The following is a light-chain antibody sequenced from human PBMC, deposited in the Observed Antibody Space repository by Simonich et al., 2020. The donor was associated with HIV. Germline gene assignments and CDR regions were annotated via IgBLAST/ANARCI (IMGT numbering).Light chain of an antibody. Sequence: EIVMTQSPATLSVFPGERDTLSCRASQGVSSDLAWYQQKLGQAPRLLIYAASSLQSGVPSRFSGSGSGTDFTLTISSLQPEDFATYYCQQSYNTPQTFGQGTKVEIK. CDR2: AAS. V-gene: IGKV3-15*01. CDR1: QGVSSD. CDR3: QQSYNTPQT. J-gene: IGKJ1*01.